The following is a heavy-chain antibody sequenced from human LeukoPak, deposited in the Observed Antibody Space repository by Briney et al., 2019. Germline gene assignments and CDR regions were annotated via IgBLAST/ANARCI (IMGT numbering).Heavy chain of an antibody. CDR2: ISSSSSYI. D-gene: IGHD2-15*01. CDR1: GFTFSSYS. CDR3: ARDRFLGYCSGGSCNLRDYYYYGMNV. Sequence: GGSLRLSCAASGFTFSSYSMNWVRQAPGKGLEWVSSISSSSSYIYYADSVKGRFTISRDNAKNSLYLQMNSLRAEDTAVYYCARDRFLGYCSGGSCNLRDYYYYGMNVWGNGTTVTVSS. V-gene: IGHV3-21*01. J-gene: IGHJ6*04.